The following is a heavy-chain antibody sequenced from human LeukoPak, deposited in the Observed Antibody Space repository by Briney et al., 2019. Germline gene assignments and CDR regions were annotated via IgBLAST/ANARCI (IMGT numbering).Heavy chain of an antibody. Sequence: SETLSLTCSVSSPSLSLFHWTWFRQPAGKRPEWIGLIYTNGATTLNPSLKRPVAISVDLAKNQLFLNLASVTAADTAMYYCAKKDGDCWGQGTLVTVSS. J-gene: IGHJ4*02. V-gene: IGHV4-4*07. CDR2: IYTNGAT. CDR1: SPSLSLFH. CDR3: AKKDGDC.